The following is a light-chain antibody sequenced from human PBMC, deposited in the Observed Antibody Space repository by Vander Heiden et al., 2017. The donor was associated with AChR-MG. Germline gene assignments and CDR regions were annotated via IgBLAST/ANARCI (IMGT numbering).Light chain of an antibody. Sequence: DIVLTQSPATLSVSPEERATLSCRASQSVSSNLAWYQQKPGQAPRLLFYGASTRATGIPARFSGSGSGTEFTITISSLQSEDFAVYYCQQYNNWPYTFGQGTKLEIK. V-gene: IGKV3-15*01. J-gene: IGKJ2*01. CDR2: GAS. CDR3: QQYNNWPYT. CDR1: QSVSSN.